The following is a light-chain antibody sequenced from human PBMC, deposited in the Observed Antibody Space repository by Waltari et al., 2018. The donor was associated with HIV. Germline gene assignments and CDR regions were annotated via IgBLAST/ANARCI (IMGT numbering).Light chain of an antibody. CDR1: QSLLHSNGYNY. J-gene: IGKJ3*01. CDR3: MQALQTPFT. Sequence: TPGEPASIPCRSSQSLLHSNGYNYLDWYLQKPGQSPQLLIYLGSNRASGVPDRFSGSGSGTDFTLKISRVEAEDVGVYYCMQALQTPFTFGPGTKVDIK. V-gene: IGKV2-28*01. CDR2: LGS.